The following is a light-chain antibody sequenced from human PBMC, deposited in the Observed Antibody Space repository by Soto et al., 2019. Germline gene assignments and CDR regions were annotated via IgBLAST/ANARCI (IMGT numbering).Light chain of an antibody. J-gene: IGKJ1*01. CDR3: QQYYSTPLT. Sequence: DIVMTQSPDFLDVSLGERATINCMSSQSVLYRSNNKNYLAWYQQKPGQPPKLLISWASTRESGVPDRFSGSGSGTDFTLTISSLQAEDVAFYYCQQYYSTPLTFGQGTKVEIK. CDR2: WAS. V-gene: IGKV4-1*01. CDR1: QSVLYRSNNKNY.